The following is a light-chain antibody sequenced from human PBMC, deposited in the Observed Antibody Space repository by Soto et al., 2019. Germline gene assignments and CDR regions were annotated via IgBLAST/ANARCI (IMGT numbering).Light chain of an antibody. J-gene: IGKJ1*01. CDR1: QIVDYGY. CDR2: GAS. Sequence: EIVLTQSPGTLSLSPGDRATLSCRASQIVDYGYLAWYQQRPGQAPRLLIYGASYRATGIPDRFSGSGSGTDFTLTISRLEPEDFAVYYCQQYNNWPPETFGQGTKVDIK. V-gene: IGKV3-20*01. CDR3: QQYNNWPPET.